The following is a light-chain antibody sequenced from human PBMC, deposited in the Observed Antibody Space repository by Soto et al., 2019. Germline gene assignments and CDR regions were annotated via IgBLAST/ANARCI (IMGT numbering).Light chain of an antibody. V-gene: IGLV2-14*01. CDR3: NSYTSASFYV. CDR1: TSDIAGYNY. Sequence: QSALAQPASVSGSPGHSITISCTGTTSDIAGYNYVSWYQQHPGKAPKLLIYEVTSRASGVSHRFSGSKSGNTASLTISGLQAEDEAAYYCNSYTSASFYVFGTGTKVTVL. J-gene: IGLJ1*01. CDR2: EVT.